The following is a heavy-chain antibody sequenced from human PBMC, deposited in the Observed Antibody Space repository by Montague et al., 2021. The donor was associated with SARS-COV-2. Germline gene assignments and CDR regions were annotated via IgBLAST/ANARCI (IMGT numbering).Heavy chain of an antibody. J-gene: IGHJ4*02. CDR1: GDSDCVERVA. D-gene: IGHD2-2*01. V-gene: IGHV6-1*01. CDR3: ARIPVGSKYYFDF. Sequence: CAISGDSDCVERVARSWKKHTPALHPQRQGGTYYRSKWYNDYAESVKSRITIDPDTSKHQFSLHLNSVTPEDTAVYYCARIPVGSKYYFDFWGQGTLVTVSS. CDR2: TYYRSKWYN.